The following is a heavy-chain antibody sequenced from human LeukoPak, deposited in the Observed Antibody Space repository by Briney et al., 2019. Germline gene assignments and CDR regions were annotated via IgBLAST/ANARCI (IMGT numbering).Heavy chain of an antibody. CDR3: ARDYDSSGSDAFDI. J-gene: IGHJ3*02. V-gene: IGHV4-39*07. D-gene: IGHD3-22*01. CDR2: IYYSGST. Sequence: SETLSLTCTVSGGSISSSSYYWGWIRQPPGKGLEWIGSIYYSGSTEYNPSLKSRVTISVDKSKNQFSLKLTSVTAADTAVYFCARDYDSSGSDAFDIWGQGTMVTVSS. CDR1: GGSISSSSYY.